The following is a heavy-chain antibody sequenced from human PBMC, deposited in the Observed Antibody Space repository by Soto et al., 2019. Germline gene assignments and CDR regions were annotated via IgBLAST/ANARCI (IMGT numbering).Heavy chain of an antibody. Sequence: GGSLRLSCSASGFTFGSYAMHWVRQAPGKGLEYVSAISSNGGSTYYADSVKGRFTISRDNSKNTLYLQMSSLRAEDTAVYYCVKDLGDFWSGYYGFLHDYYSYSGMDVWGQGTTVTVSS. CDR1: GFTFGSYA. J-gene: IGHJ6*02. CDR2: ISSNGGST. V-gene: IGHV3-64D*08. D-gene: IGHD3-3*01. CDR3: VKDLGDFWSGYYGFLHDYYSYSGMDV.